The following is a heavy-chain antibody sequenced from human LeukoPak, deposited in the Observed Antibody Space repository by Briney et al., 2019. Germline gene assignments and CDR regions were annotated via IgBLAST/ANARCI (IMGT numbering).Heavy chain of an antibody. CDR2: ISWNSGYI. D-gene: IGHD6-19*01. Sequence: GGSLRLSCAAPGFTFDDDAMHWVRQPPGKGLEWLSIISWNSGYIGYADSVKGRFTVSRDNGEDSVYLQMNSLRPEDTAFYFCAKVRGTYSSGFFFDSWGQGTLVTVSS. V-gene: IGHV3-9*01. J-gene: IGHJ4*02. CDR1: GFTFDDDA. CDR3: AKVRGTYSSGFFFDS.